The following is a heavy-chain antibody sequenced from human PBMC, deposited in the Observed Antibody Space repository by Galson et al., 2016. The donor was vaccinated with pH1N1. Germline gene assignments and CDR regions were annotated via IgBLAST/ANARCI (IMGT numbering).Heavy chain of an antibody. Sequence: VSGGSLSSSEYYWARIRQSPGTGLEWIGSIYYRGSTYYNPSLKSRVSISVDRSTNQFSLNLSPVTAADTAVYYCTSIIGTTQYYYYMDVWGKGTTVTVSS. CDR2: IYYRGST. CDR3: TSIIGTTQYYYYMDV. J-gene: IGHJ6*03. V-gene: IGHV4-39*07. D-gene: IGHD1-7*01. CDR1: GGSLSSSEYY.